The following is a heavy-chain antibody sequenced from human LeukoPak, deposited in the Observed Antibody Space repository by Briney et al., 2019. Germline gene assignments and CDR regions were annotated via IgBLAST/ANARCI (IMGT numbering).Heavy chain of an antibody. D-gene: IGHD5-18*01. J-gene: IGHJ4*02. Sequence: GGSLRLSCAASGFTFSSYAMHWVRQAPGKGLEYVSAISSNGGSTYYANSVKGRFTISRDNSKNTLYLQMGSLRAEDMAVYYCARGYSYGPDYWGQGTLVTVSS. V-gene: IGHV3-64*01. CDR3: ARGYSYGPDY. CDR2: ISSNGGST. CDR1: GFTFSSYA.